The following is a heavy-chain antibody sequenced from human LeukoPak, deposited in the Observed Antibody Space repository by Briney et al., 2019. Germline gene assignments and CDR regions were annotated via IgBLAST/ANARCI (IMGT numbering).Heavy chain of an antibody. CDR1: GYSISSGYY. D-gene: IGHD2-2*02. CDR2: IYHSGST. J-gene: IGHJ4*02. V-gene: IGHV4-38-2*01. Sequence: SETLSLTCAVSGYSISSGYYWGWIRPPPGKGLEWIGSIYHSGSTYYNPSLKSRVTISVDTSKNQFSLKLSSVTAADTAVYYCASEHRGYCSSTSCYTGVDYWGQGTLVTVPS. CDR3: ASEHRGYCSSTSCYTGVDY.